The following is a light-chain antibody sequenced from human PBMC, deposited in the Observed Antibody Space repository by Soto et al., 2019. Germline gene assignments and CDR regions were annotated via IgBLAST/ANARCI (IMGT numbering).Light chain of an antibody. J-gene: IGKJ3*01. CDR1: QSVSSN. V-gene: IGKV3-15*01. Sequence: EIVMTQSPATLSVSPGERATLSCRASQSVSSNLAWYQQKPGQAPRLLIYGASTRATGIPARFSGSGSGTEFTLTISSLQSEDFAVYYCQQYNGWPTFGPGTKVDIK. CDR2: GAS. CDR3: QQYNGWPT.